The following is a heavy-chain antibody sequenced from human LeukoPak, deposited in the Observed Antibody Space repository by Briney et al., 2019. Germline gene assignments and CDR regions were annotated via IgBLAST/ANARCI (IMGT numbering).Heavy chain of an antibody. CDR3: ARLNYDFWSGVWEGYYMDV. CDR2: IREDGSEK. Sequence: GGSLRLSCAASGFTLSNYWMSWVRQAPGKGLEWVANIREDGSEKHYVDSVKGRFTISRDNAKKSLFLQVNSLRAEDTAVYYCARLNYDFWSGVWEGYYMDVWGKGTTVTVSS. CDR1: GFTLSNYW. V-gene: IGHV3-7*01. J-gene: IGHJ6*03. D-gene: IGHD3-3*01.